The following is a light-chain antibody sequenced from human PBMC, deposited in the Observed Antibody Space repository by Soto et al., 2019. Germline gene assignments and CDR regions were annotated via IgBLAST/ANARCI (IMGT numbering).Light chain of an antibody. CDR1: QNVNNY. CDR2: DVF. CDR3: QQRDNWPT. V-gene: IGKV3-11*01. J-gene: IGKJ1*01. Sequence: EIVMTQSPATLSVSPGEGVTLSCRASQNVNNYLAWYQQKPGQAPRLLIYDVFNRATGIPARFSGSGSGTDFTLTIRSLEPEDFAVYYCQQRDNWPTFGQGTKVDIK.